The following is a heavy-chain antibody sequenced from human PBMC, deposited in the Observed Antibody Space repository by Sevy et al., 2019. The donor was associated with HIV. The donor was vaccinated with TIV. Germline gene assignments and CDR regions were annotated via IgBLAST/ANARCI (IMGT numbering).Heavy chain of an antibody. D-gene: IGHD6-6*01. CDR1: GFTFSSYG. CDR2: ISYDGNNR. V-gene: IGHV3-30-3*01. Sequence: GGSLRLSCAASGFTFSSYGVNWVRQAPGKGLEWAAVISYDGNNRYYADSVKCRFTISRDNSKNTLYLQMNSLRADDTAVYYCARGLAALPGYYYGMDVWGLGTTVTVSS. CDR3: ARGLAALPGYYYGMDV. J-gene: IGHJ6*02.